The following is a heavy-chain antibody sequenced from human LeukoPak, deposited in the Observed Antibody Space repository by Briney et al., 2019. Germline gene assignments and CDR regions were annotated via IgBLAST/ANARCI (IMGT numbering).Heavy chain of an antibody. CDR3: ASSLSYCSSTSCYGLGFGY. J-gene: IGHJ4*02. Sequence: SETLSLTCAVSGGSISSYYWSWIRQPPGKGLEWIGYIYYSGSTNYNPSLKSRVTISVDTSKNQFSLKLSSVTAADTAVYYCASSLSYCSSTSCYGLGFGYWGQGTLVTVSS. D-gene: IGHD2-2*01. CDR2: IYYSGST. CDR1: GGSISSYY. V-gene: IGHV4-59*01.